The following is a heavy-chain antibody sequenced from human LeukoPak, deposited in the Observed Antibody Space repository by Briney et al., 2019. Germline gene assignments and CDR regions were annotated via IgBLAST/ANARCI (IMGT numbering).Heavy chain of an antibody. D-gene: IGHD5-24*01. CDR3: ARIRDGYNDAYDI. CDR1: GYTFTSYY. CDR2: INPSDGST. Sequence: ASVKVCCKASGYTFTSYYIHLVRQAPGQGFEWMAIINPSDGSTTNSQKFQGRVTMTRDTSTSTVYMELSGLRSEDTALYYCARIRDGYNDAYDIWGQGTMVTVSS. V-gene: IGHV1-46*01. J-gene: IGHJ3*02.